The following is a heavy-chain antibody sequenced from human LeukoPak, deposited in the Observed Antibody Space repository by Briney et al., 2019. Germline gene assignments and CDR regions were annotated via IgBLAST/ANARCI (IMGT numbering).Heavy chain of an antibody. CDR1: GFTFSSYW. CDR2: IKSDGSET. D-gene: IGHD3-3*01. Sequence: GGSLRLSCAASGFTFSSYWMHWVRQAPGKGLMWVSRIKSDGSETSYADSVKGRFTISRDNSKNTLYLQMNSLRAEDTAVYYCAKDIHDFWSGYYGYWGQGTLVTVSS. CDR3: AKDIHDFWSGYYGY. J-gene: IGHJ4*02. V-gene: IGHV3-74*01.